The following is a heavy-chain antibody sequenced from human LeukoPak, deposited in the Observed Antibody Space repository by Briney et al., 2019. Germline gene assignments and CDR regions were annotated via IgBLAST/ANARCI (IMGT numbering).Heavy chain of an antibody. CDR3: ARDGYYDILTGYCPEVWWFDP. CDR2: IKQDGSEK. V-gene: IGHV3-7*01. J-gene: IGHJ5*02. Sequence: SGGSLRLSCAASGFTFSNYWMSWVRQAPGKGLEWVANIKQDGSEKYYVDSVKGRFSISRDNAKNSLYLQMNSLRAEDTAVYYCARDGYYDILTGYCPEVWWFDPWGQGTLVTVSS. CDR1: GFTFSNYW. D-gene: IGHD3-9*01.